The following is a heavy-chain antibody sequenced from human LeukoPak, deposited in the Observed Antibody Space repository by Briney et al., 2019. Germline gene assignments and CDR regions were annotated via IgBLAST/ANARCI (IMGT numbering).Heavy chain of an antibody. CDR3: ARGLLIAVAGNASDY. J-gene: IGHJ4*02. D-gene: IGHD6-19*01. CDR1: GGSFSGYY. V-gene: IGHV4-34*01. CDR2: INHSGST. Sequence: SETLSLTCAVYGGSFSGYYWSWIRQPPGKGLEWIGEINHSGSTNYNPSLKSRVTISVDTSKNQFSLKLSSVTAADTAVYYCARGLLIAVAGNASDYWGQGTLVAVSS.